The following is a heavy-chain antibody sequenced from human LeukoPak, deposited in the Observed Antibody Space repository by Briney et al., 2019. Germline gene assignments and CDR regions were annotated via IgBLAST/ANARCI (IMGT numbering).Heavy chain of an antibody. D-gene: IGHD6-19*01. Sequence: GGPQSLPCAPCGFIFSSFSMRWPRQARGKGLDWFSTISAGGHTYYTDSVKGRFSISRDNAENSLYLQMNSLKAEDSAVYYCVRDSSGWSRDYWGQGTLVTVSS. CDR2: ISAGGHT. CDR1: GFIFSSFS. CDR3: VRDSSGWSRDY. J-gene: IGHJ4*02. V-gene: IGHV3-21*01.